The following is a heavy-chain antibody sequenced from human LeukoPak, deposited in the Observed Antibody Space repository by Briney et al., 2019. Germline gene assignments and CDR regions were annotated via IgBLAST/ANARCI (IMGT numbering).Heavy chain of an antibody. Sequence: GGSLRLSCAASGFTFSSYAMSWVRQAPGKGLEWVSAISGSGGSTYYADSVKGRFTISRDNSKNTLYLQMNSLRAEDTAVYYCAKVYNGGNGLTHGGFDYWGQGTLVTVSS. V-gene: IGHV3-23*01. J-gene: IGHJ4*02. CDR3: AKVYNGGNGLTHGGFDY. CDR2: ISGSGGST. D-gene: IGHD4-23*01. CDR1: GFTFSSYA.